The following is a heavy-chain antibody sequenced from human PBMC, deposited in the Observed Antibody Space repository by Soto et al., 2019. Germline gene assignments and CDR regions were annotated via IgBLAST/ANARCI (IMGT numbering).Heavy chain of an antibody. D-gene: IGHD1-26*01. Sequence: PSETLSLTCTVSGGSISSGGYYWSWIRQHPGKGLEWIGYIYYSGSTYYNPSLKSRVTISVDTSKNQFSLKLSSVTAADTAVYYCARTPGAGELLPFDYWGQGTLVTVSS. CDR3: ARTPGAGELLPFDY. CDR1: GGSISSGGYY. CDR2: IYYSGST. V-gene: IGHV4-31*03. J-gene: IGHJ4*02.